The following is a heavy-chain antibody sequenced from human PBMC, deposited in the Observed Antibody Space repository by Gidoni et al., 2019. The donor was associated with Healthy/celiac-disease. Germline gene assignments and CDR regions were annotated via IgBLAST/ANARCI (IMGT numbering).Heavy chain of an antibody. CDR3: ATDYYGSGSYVDY. CDR2: ISYDGSKQ. CDR1: GFTFSSYG. D-gene: IGHD3-10*01. J-gene: IGHJ4*02. Sequence: QVQLVESGGGLVQPGRSLRLSCAASGFTFSSYGMHWVRQAPGKGLEWVAVISYDGSKQYYADSVKGRFTISRDNSKNTLYLQMNSLRAEDTAVYYCATDYYGSGSYVDYWGQGTLVTVSS. V-gene: IGHV3-30*03.